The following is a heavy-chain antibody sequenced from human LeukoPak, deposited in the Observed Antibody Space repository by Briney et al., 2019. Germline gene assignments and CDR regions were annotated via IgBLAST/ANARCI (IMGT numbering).Heavy chain of an antibody. CDR1: GFTFSSYE. V-gene: IGHV3-48*03. J-gene: IGHJ6*02. D-gene: IGHD3-22*01. CDR2: ISSSGSTM. CDR3: ARGDYYDTSGYRGGYYYYGMDV. Sequence: GGSLRLSCAASGFTFSSYEMNWVRQAPGKGLEWVSYISSSGSTMYYADSVKGRFTISRDNAKNSLYLQMNSLRAEGTAVYYCARGDYYDTSGYRGGYYYYGMDVWGQGTTVTVSS.